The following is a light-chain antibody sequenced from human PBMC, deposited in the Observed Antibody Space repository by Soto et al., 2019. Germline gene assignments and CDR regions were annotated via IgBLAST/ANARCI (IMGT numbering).Light chain of an antibody. Sequence: LTHPASVAGSPGQSITICCTGTISDVGTYNYVSWYQQYPGKAPKLIIYEVSDRPSGVSNRFSGSKSGNTASLTISGLQAEDEADYYCSSYTSTSTLYVFGTGTKVTVL. J-gene: IGLJ1*01. CDR1: ISDVGTYNY. CDR3: SSYTSTSTLYV. CDR2: EVS. V-gene: IGLV2-14*01.